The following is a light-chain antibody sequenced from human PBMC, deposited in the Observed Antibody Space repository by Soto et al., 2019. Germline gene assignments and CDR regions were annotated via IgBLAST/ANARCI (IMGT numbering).Light chain of an antibody. J-gene: IGKJ4*01. CDR3: QQFNSYPLT. CDR1: QGISSA. CDR2: DAS. Sequence: IKLIQAPSSLSASVADRVTITCRPSQGISSALAWYQQKPGKAPKLLIYDASSLESGVPSRFSGSGSGTDFTLTISSLQPEDFATYYCQQFNSYPLTFGGGTKVDTK. V-gene: IGKV1-13*02.